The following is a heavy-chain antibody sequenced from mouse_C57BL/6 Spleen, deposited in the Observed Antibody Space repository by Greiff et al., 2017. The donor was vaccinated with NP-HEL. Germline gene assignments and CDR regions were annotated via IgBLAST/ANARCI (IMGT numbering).Heavy chain of an antibody. V-gene: IGHV7-3*01. D-gene: IGHD5-1*01. CDR3: ARYVKYYDAMDY. J-gene: IGHJ4*01. Sequence: EVHLVESGGGLVQPGGSLSLSCAASGFTFTDYYMSWVRQPPGKALEWLGFIRNKANGYTTEYSASVKGRFTISRDNSQSILYLQMNALRAEDSATYYCARYVKYYDAMDYWGQGTSVTVSS. CDR1: GFTFTDYY. CDR2: IRNKANGYTT.